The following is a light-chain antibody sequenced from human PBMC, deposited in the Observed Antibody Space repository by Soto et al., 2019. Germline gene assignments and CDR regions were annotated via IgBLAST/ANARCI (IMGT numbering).Light chain of an antibody. CDR1: SSDVGSYNL. CDR2: EGS. CDR3: CSYAGSYTFVV. V-gene: IGLV2-23*03. J-gene: IGLJ3*02. Sequence: QSALTRPASVSGSPGQSITISCTGTSSDVGSYNLVSWYQQHPGKAPKLMIYEGSKRPSGVSNRFSGSKSGNTASLTISGLQAEDEADYYCCSYAGSYTFVVFGGGTKLTVL.